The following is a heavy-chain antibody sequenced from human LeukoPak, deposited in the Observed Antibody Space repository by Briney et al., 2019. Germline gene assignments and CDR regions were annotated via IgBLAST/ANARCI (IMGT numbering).Heavy chain of an antibody. CDR2: IIPIFGTA. V-gene: IGHV1-69*13. CDR1: GGTFSSYA. D-gene: IGHD3-16*01. Sequence: SVKVSCKASGGTFSSYAISWVRQAPGQGLEWMGGIIPIFGTANYAQKFQGRVTITADESTSTAYMGLSSLRSEDTAVYYCAGMGAGVRPQSSDFDPWGQGTLVTVSS. J-gene: IGHJ5*02. CDR3: AGMGAGVRPQSSDFDP.